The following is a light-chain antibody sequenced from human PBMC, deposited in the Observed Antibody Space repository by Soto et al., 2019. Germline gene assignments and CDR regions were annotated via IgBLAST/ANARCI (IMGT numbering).Light chain of an antibody. V-gene: IGLV2-23*01. CDR3: SSHSGSITYVV. Sequence: QSVLTQPASVSGSPGQSITISCSGTSSDIGSYDLVSWYQQHPGKAPKPLIYEATKRPSGVSNRFSGSKSGNTASLTISGLQAEDEADYYCSSHSGSITYVVFGGGTKLTVL. CDR1: SSDIGSYDL. CDR2: EAT. J-gene: IGLJ2*01.